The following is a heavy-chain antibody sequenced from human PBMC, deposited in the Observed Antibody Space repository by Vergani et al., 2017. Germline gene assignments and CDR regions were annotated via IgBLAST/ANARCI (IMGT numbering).Heavy chain of an antibody. V-gene: IGHV3-33*08. CDR1: GFTFSSYG. CDR3: ARDPDYYDSSGYYYGLDY. D-gene: IGHD3-22*01. Sequence: VQLVESGGGLVQPGGSLRLSCAASGFTFSSYGMHWVRQAPGKGLEWVAVIWYDGSNKYYADSVKGRFTISRDNSKNTLYLQMNSLRAEDTAVYYCARDPDYYDSSGYYYGLDYWGQGTLVTVSS. J-gene: IGHJ4*02. CDR2: IWYDGSNK.